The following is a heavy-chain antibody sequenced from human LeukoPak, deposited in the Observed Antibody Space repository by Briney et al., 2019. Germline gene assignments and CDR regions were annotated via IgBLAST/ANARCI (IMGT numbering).Heavy chain of an antibody. CDR1: GYTFTSYY. V-gene: IGHV1-2*02. CDR3: GTHFSNGPFDY. Sequence: ASVKVSCKASGYTFTSYYMHWVRQAPGQGLEWMGYIYPNSGATKYAQKFQGRVTMTRDTSISTAYMELSGLRSDDTAVYYCGTHFSNGPFDYWGPGSLVTVSS. J-gene: IGHJ4*02. CDR2: IYPNSGAT. D-gene: IGHD2/OR15-2a*01.